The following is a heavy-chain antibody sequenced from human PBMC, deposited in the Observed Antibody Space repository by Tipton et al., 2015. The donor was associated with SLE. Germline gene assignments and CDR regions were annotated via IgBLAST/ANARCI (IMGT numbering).Heavy chain of an antibody. CDR2: INSDGRSR. J-gene: IGHJ4*02. D-gene: IGHD2-15*01. Sequence: GSLRLSCEASGFTFSSYWMHWVRQAPGKGLVWVSRINSDGRSRRYADSVKGRFTISRDNAKNTLYLQMHSLRVEDTAVYYCARDPRVVVAASGVFDSWGQGTLVTVSS. CDR3: ARDPRVVVAASGVFDS. CDR1: GFTFSSYW. V-gene: IGHV3-74*01.